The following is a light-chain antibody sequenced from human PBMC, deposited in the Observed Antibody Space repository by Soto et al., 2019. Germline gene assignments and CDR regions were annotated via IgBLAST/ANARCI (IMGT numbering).Light chain of an antibody. CDR1: QRLLHSNGYNY. Sequence: IVMTQSPLSLTVTPGEPASISCRSSQRLLHSNGYNYLEWYLQKPGQSPQLLINLDSDRASGVPDSFSGSGSGTDFTLKISRVEAEDVGLYYCMQSLETPWTFGQGTKVEIK. J-gene: IGKJ1*01. CDR2: LDS. CDR3: MQSLETPWT. V-gene: IGKV2-28*01.